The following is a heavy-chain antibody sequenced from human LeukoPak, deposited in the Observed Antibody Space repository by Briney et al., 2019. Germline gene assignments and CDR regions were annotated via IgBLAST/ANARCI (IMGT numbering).Heavy chain of an antibody. Sequence: PGGSLRLSCTASRFTFGDYAMTWYRQAPGKGLEWVGFIRTKPYGEMTEYAASVKGRFIISRDDSKNTAYLQMNSLKTEDTAVYYCTSNHDSSGYTPDYWGQGTLVTVSS. V-gene: IGHV3-49*03. J-gene: IGHJ4*02. CDR3: TSNHDSSGYTPDY. D-gene: IGHD3-22*01. CDR2: IRTKPYGEMT. CDR1: RFTFGDYA.